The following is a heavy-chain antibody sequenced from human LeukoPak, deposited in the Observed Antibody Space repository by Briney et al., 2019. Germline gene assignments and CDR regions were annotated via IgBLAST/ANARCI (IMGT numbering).Heavy chain of an antibody. Sequence: ASVKVSCRASGYTFTAYYMHWVRQAPGQGLEWMGWMHPNSGGKNYAQNFQGWVTMTRDTSISTAYMELSRLTSDDTAVYYCATSTKYSISWGAFDIWGQGTMVTVSS. J-gene: IGHJ3*02. CDR1: GYTFTAYY. V-gene: IGHV1-2*04. CDR3: ATSTKYSISWGAFDI. CDR2: MHPNSGGK. D-gene: IGHD6-13*01.